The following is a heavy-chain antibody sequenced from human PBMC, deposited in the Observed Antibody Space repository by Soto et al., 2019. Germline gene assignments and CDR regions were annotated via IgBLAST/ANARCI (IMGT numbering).Heavy chain of an antibody. CDR3: ARVIRGWYFDY. CDR1: GGSISSYY. J-gene: IGHJ4*02. Sequence: QVQLQESGPGLVKPSETLSLTCTVSGGSISSYYWSWIPQPPGKELEWIGYIYYSGSTNYNPSVKSRVTISVDTSKNQCSLKLSSVTAADTAVYYCARVIRGWYFDYWGQGTLVTVSS. CDR2: IYYSGST. V-gene: IGHV4-59*01. D-gene: IGHD3-16*01.